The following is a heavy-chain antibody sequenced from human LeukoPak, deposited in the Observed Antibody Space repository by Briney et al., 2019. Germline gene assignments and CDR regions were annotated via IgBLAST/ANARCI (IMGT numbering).Heavy chain of an antibody. CDR3: ARAGSRSYYAPPDY. CDR2: IGTAGDT. D-gene: IGHD3-10*01. Sequence: GESLRLSCAASGFTFSSYDMHWVRQATGKGLEWVSVIGTAGDTYYPGSVRGRFTISRENAKNSLYLQMNSLRAGDTAVYYCARAGSRSYYAPPDYWGQGTLVTVSS. CDR1: GFTFSSYD. V-gene: IGHV3-13*01. J-gene: IGHJ4*02.